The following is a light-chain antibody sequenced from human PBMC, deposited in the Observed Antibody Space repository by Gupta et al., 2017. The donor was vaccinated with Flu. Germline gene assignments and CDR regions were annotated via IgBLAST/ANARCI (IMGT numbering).Light chain of an antibody. CDR1: QNVRNN. CDR3: QQDDAWPAWT. V-gene: IGKV3-15*01. J-gene: IGKJ1*01. CDR2: QAS. Sequence: VTWSVSPGERVTLSCRASQNVRNNVGWHQHKAGQAPRLLNDQASTRATGLPARCSGSACGTEFTLTIAVQQSEDFGVYCCQQDDAWPAWTFGQGTRVEIK.